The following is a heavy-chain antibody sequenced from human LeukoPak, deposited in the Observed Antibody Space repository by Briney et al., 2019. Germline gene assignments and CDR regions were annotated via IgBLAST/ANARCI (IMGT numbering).Heavy chain of an antibody. Sequence: SETLSLTCTVSGGSISSSSYYWGWIRQPPGKGLEWIGSIYYSGSTYYNPSLKSRVTISVDTSKNQFSLKLGSVTAADTAVYYCARHGHYYGSGSFAWGQGTLVTVSS. CDR1: GGSISSSSYY. J-gene: IGHJ5*02. V-gene: IGHV4-39*01. CDR3: ARHGHYYGSGSFA. D-gene: IGHD3-10*01. CDR2: IYYSGST.